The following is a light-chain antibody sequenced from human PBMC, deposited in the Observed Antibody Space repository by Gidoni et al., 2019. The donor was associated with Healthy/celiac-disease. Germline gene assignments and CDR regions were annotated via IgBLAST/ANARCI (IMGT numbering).Light chain of an antibody. CDR1: QSISGY. J-gene: IGKJ2*03. Sequence: DIQMTQSPSSLSASVGDRVTITCRASQSISGYLNWYQQKPGKAPKLLIYAASSLQSGVPSRFSGSGSGTDFTLTISSLQPEDFATYYCQQSYSTPPRFGQGTKLEIK. CDR3: QQSYSTPPR. CDR2: AAS. V-gene: IGKV1-39*01.